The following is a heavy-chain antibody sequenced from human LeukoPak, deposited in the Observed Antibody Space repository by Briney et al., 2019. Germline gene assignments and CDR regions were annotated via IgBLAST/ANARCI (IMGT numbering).Heavy chain of an antibody. CDR1: GGSISSGDYY. CDR3: TRPYYYDSRIDP. V-gene: IGHV4-30-4*01. Sequence: SQTLSLTCTVSGGSISSGDYYWSWIRQPPGKGLEWIAYMYYSGSTYYNPSLKSRVTMSADTSKNQLSLKLSSVTAADTAVYYCTRPYYYDSRIDPWGQGILVTVSS. J-gene: IGHJ5*02. D-gene: IGHD3-22*01. CDR2: MYYSGST.